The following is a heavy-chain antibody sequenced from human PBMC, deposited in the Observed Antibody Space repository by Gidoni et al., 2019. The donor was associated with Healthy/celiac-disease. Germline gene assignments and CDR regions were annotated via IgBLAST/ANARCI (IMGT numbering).Heavy chain of an antibody. J-gene: IGHJ4*02. D-gene: IGHD3-10*01. Sequence: EVQLVESGGGLVQPGGSLRLSCAASGFTCSSYWMSRVRQAPGKGLEWVANIKQDGSEKYYVDSVKGRFTISRDNAKNSLYLQMNSLRAEDTAVYYCARVRSSGGSYYFDYWGQGTLVTVSS. CDR2: IKQDGSEK. CDR3: ARVRSSGGSYYFDY. V-gene: IGHV3-7*01. CDR1: GFTCSSYW.